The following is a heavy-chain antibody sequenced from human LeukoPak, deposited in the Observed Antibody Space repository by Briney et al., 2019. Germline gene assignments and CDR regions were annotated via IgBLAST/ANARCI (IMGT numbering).Heavy chain of an antibody. CDR2: IIQ. D-gene: IGHD6-19*01. J-gene: IGHJ4*02. CDR3: ARAPDMAVAGVYFDY. CDR1: GGTFSSYA. Sequence: SVKVSCKASGGTFSSYAISWVPQAPGQGLEWMGGIIQQTTHRSSRAESTSTAYMELSSLRSEDTAVYYCARAPDMAVAGVYFDYRGQGTLVTVSS. V-gene: IGHV1-69*13.